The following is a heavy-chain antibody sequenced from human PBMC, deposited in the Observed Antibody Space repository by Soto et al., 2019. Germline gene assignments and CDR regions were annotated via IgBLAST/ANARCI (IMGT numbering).Heavy chain of an antibody. J-gene: IGHJ6*02. CDR3: ARAFIAGNKKTRSYYYGMDV. V-gene: IGHV1-69*12. Sequence: QVQLVQSGAEVKKPGSSVKVSCKASGGTFSSYAISWVRQAPGQGLEWMGGIIPIFGTANYAQKFQGRVTITADESTSTAYMELSSLRSEDTAVYYCARAFIAGNKKTRSYYYGMDVWGQGTTVTVSS. D-gene: IGHD6-13*01. CDR1: GGTFSSYA. CDR2: IIPIFGTA.